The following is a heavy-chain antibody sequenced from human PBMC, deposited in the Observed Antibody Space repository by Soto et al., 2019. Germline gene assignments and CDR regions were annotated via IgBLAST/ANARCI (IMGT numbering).Heavy chain of an antibody. CDR1: GYTFTSYG. D-gene: IGHD2-21*02. CDR2: ISAYNGNT. V-gene: IGHV1-18*01. Sequence: ASVKVSCKASGYTFTSYGISWVRQAPGQGLEWMGWISAYNGNTNYAQKLQGRVTMTTDTSTSTAYMELRSLRSDDTAVYYCARGLGGCGGDCYPGDYYGMDVWGQGTTVTVSS. J-gene: IGHJ6*02. CDR3: ARGLGGCGGDCYPGDYYGMDV.